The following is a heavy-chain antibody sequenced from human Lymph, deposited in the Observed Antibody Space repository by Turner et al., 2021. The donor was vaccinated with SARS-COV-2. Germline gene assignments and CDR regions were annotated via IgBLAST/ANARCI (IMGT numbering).Heavy chain of an antibody. Sequence: EVQLVESGGGLVQPGGSLRLSCAASGFTFDDYSMHWVRQGVGQGLEWVSGRNGNSSSIADAESMNGRFTVSRDNTNNTVDLKINSQRAEDTALYECAKVLAGRYYSGFDYWGQGTLVTVSS. CDR2: RNGNSSSI. V-gene: IGHV3-9*01. CDR1: GFTFDDYS. J-gene: IGHJ4*02. D-gene: IGHD6-19*01. CDR3: AKVLAGRYYSGFDY.